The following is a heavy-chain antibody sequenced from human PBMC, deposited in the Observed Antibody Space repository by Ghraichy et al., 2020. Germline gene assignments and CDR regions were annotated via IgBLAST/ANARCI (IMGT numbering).Heavy chain of an antibody. CDR3: ARGENRGGDCGD. Sequence: GGSLRLSCAASGFTFSNYWMTWVRQAPAKGLEWVANIREDGSDQYYVDSVKGRFTISRDNSRNLLYLQMNNLRAEDTAVYYCARGENRGGDCGDWGRGTLGSV. J-gene: IGHJ4*02. CDR1: GFTFSNYW. D-gene: IGHD2-21*02. CDR2: IREDGSDQ. V-gene: IGHV3-7*04.